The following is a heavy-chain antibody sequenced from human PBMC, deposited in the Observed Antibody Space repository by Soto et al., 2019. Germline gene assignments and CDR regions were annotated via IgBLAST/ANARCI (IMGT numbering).Heavy chain of an antibody. D-gene: IGHD3-10*01. V-gene: IGHV3-23*01. CDR3: AKGGDYGSGSYYCLFY. CDR1: GFTFSSYA. CDR2: ISGSGGST. Sequence: GGSLRLSCAASGFTFSSYAMSWVRQAPGKGLEWVSAISGSGGSTYYADSVKGRFTISRDNSKNTLYLQMNSLRAEDTAVYYCAKGGDYGSGSYYCLFYWGQGTLVTVSS. J-gene: IGHJ4*02.